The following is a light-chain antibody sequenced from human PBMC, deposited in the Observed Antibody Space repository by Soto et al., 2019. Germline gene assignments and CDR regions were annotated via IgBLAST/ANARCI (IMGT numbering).Light chain of an antibody. Sequence: DIHMTQSPSTLYAAVRDRVTITCRASQSGSPWLAGYQQKPGKAPRLLIYQASTLESGVPSRFSGSGAGTEFTLSISSLQADDFATYYCQQYHSYPYTFGQGNKLEV. CDR1: QSGSPW. J-gene: IGKJ2*01. CDR3: QQYHSYPYT. CDR2: QAS. V-gene: IGKV1-5*03.